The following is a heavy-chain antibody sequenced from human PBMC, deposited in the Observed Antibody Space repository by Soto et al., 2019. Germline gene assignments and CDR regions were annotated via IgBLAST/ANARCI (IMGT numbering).Heavy chain of an antibody. D-gene: IGHD2-2*01. CDR1: GGTFTSLA. CDR3: ARIPLGYCSRTRGHKGWFDP. CDR2: IVPIFGTA. V-gene: IGHV1-69*01. Sequence: QVQLVQSGAEVKKPGSSVKVSCKASGGTFTSLAISWVRQAPGQGLEWVGEIVPIFGTANYAQQFQGRVTITADESTRTAYMELSSLTLADAAVYFCARIPLGYCSRTRGHKGWFDPWGQGTLVTVSS. J-gene: IGHJ5*02.